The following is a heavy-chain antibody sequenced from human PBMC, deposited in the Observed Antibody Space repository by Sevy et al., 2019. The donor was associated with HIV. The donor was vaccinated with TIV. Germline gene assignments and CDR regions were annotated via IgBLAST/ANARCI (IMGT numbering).Heavy chain of an antibody. J-gene: IGHJ1*01. Sequence: GGSLRLSCAASGFTFSSYSMNWVRQAPGKGLEWVSSISSSSSYIYYADSVKGRFTIPRDNAKNSLYLQMNSLRAEDTAVYYCAARGTYNWNPFQHWGQGTLVTVSS. CDR1: GFTFSSYS. D-gene: IGHD1-20*01. CDR3: AARGTYNWNPFQH. V-gene: IGHV3-21*01. CDR2: ISSSSSYI.